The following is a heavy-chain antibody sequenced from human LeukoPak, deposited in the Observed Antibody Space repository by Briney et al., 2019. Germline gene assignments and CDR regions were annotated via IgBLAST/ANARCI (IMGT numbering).Heavy chain of an antibody. CDR3: ARDLDSGNYFFAY. D-gene: IGHD3-22*01. CDR2: ISRTSSTI. J-gene: IGHJ4*02. CDR1: GFTFGTQS. V-gene: IGHV3-48*04. Sequence: PGGSLRLSCAASGFTFGTQSVNWVRQAPGKGLEWVSFISRTSSTIYYADSVKGRFTISRDNAKNSLYLQMNSLRAEDTAVYYCARDLDSGNYFFAYWGQGTPVTVSS.